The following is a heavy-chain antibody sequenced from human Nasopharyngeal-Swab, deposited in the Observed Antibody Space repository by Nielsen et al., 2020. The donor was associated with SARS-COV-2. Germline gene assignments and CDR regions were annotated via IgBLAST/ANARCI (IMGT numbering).Heavy chain of an antibody. Sequence: GASLKISCAASGFTFSDSAIHWVRQASGKGLEWVGRVGSKGNNYATAYSASVKGRFIIFRDDPTNTAYLQMNSLKTEDTAMYYCTRCGGGCYSGRDYWGQGTLITVSS. CDR3: TRCGGGCYSGRDY. CDR2: VGSKGNNYAT. CDR1: GFTFSDSA. V-gene: IGHV3-73*01. J-gene: IGHJ4*02. D-gene: IGHD2-15*01.